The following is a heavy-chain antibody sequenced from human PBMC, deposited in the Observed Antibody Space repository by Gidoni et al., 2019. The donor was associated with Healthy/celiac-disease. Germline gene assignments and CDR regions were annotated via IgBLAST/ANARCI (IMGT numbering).Heavy chain of an antibody. CDR2: IRGSGGST. D-gene: IGHD4-17*01. J-gene: IGHJ4*02. Sequence: EVQLLESGVGLVQPGGSLRLSCSASGFTFSSYAMSWVRQAPGKGLEWVSAIRGSGGSTYYADSVKGRFTISRDNSKNKLYLQMNSLRAEDTAVYYCAKDGGQDYGDNFDYWGQGTLVTVSS. V-gene: IGHV3-23*01. CDR1: GFTFSSYA. CDR3: AKDGGQDYGDNFDY.